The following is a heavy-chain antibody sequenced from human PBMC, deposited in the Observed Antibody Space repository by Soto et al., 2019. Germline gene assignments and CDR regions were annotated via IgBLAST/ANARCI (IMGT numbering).Heavy chain of an antibody. V-gene: IGHV1-69*13. Sequence: ASVKVSCKASGGTFSSYAISWVRQAPGQGLEWMGGIIPIFGTANYAQKFQGRVTITADESTSTAYMELSSLRSEDTAVYYCATVHNTSRSFDYWGQGTLVTVSS. CDR1: GGTFSSYA. D-gene: IGHD1-20*01. CDR2: IIPIFGTA. CDR3: ATVHNTSRSFDY. J-gene: IGHJ4*02.